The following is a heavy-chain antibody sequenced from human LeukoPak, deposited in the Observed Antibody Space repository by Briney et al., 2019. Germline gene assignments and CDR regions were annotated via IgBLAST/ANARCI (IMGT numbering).Heavy chain of an antibody. CDR3: ARDGQGLAPYGFDY. CDR1: GFTFSSHA. J-gene: IGHJ4*02. D-gene: IGHD3-16*01. Sequence: PGRSLRLSCAASGFTFSSHAMHWVRQAPGKGLEWVAQIWSHETNRYYADSVKGRFIISRDNSKNTVYLQMNSVRVEDTAVYYCARDGQGLAPYGFDYWGQGTLVTVSS. CDR2: IWSHETNR. V-gene: IGHV3-33*01.